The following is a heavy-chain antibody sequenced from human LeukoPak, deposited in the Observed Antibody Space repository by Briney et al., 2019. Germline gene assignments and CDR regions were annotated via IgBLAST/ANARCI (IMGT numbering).Heavy chain of an antibody. CDR1: GYTFTGYY. Sequence: ASVKASCKASGYTFTGYYMHWVRQAPGQGLEWMGWINPNSGGTNYAQKFQGRVTMTRDTSISTAYMELSRLRSDDTAVYYCARRSPDSSGYYFWGQGTLVSVSS. D-gene: IGHD3-22*01. J-gene: IGHJ4*02. CDR2: INPNSGGT. CDR3: ARRSPDSSGYYF. V-gene: IGHV1-2*02.